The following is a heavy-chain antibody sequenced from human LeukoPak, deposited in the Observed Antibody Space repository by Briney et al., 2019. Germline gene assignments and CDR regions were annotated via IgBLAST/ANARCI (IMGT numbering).Heavy chain of an antibody. Sequence: SCKASAYTFTDYYMHWVRQAPGKGLEWVGRIKSKIDGGATDYAAPVKGRFTISRDDSKNTLYLQMNSLKTEDTAVYYCTTGGNVFVAGTRAFDLWGQGTMVTVSS. CDR1: AYTFTDYY. D-gene: IGHD6-19*01. CDR2: IKSKIDGGAT. J-gene: IGHJ3*01. CDR3: TTGGNVFVAGTRAFDL. V-gene: IGHV3-15*07.